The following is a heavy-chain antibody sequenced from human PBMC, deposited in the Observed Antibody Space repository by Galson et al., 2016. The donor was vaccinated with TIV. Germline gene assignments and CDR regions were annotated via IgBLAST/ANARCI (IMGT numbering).Heavy chain of an antibody. CDR1: GYTFSDYY. CDR2: IKPNRGDT. V-gene: IGHV1-2*02. D-gene: IGHD3-9*01. CDR3: ARGFGVLTGNYLPKDFDY. Sequence: SVKVSCKASGYTFSDYYVHWVRQAPGQGLEWMGWIKPNRGDTNVAQKFRGRVTMTRDTSITTAYLELSGLRSDDTAVYYCARGFGVLTGNYLPKDFDYWGQGTLVTVSS. J-gene: IGHJ4*02.